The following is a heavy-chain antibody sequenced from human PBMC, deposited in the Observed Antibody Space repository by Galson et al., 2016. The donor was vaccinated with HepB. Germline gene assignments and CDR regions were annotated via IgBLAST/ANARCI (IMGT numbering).Heavy chain of an antibody. V-gene: IGHV4-4*02. CDR2: VLHSGTT. Sequence: SETLSLTCSVSGDSISSDNWWNWVRQPPGKGLEWVGEVLHSGTTYYNPSLRSRLTISVDKSNNLVSLRLTSVTAADTAVYYWARVKRYCSRNNCYFDPWGQGTLVTVSS. CDR1: GDSISSDNW. J-gene: IGHJ5*02. CDR3: ARVKRYCSRNNCYFDP. D-gene: IGHD2-2*01.